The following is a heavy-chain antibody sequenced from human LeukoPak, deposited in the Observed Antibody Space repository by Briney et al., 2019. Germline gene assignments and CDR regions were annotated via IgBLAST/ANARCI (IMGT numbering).Heavy chain of an antibody. Sequence: SETLSLTCTVSGGSISSYYWSWIRQPPGKGLEWIGYIYYSGSTNYNPSLKSRVTISVDTSKNQFSLKLSSVTAADTAVYYCARIAAAGHFDYWGQGTLVTVSS. CDR3: ARIAAAGHFDY. V-gene: IGHV4-59*08. CDR2: IYYSGST. CDR1: GGSISSYY. D-gene: IGHD6-13*01. J-gene: IGHJ4*02.